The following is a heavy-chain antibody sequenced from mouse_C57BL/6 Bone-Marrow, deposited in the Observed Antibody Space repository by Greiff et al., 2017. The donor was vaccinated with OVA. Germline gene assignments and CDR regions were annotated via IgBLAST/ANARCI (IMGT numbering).Heavy chain of an antibody. CDR2: IDPSDSYT. Sequence: QVQLQQPGAELVLPGASVKLSCKASGYTFTSYWMHWVKQRPGQGLEWIGEIDPSDSYTNYNQKFKGKSTLTVDKSSSTAYMQLSSLTSEDSAVYYCARGDYWGQGTSVTVSS. J-gene: IGHJ4*01. CDR1: GYTFTSYW. CDR3: ARGDY. V-gene: IGHV1-69*01.